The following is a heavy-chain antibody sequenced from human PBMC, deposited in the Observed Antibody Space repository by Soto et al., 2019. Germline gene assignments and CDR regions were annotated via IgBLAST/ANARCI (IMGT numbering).Heavy chain of an antibody. V-gene: IGHV1-18*01. CDR1: GYTFINYH. J-gene: IGHJ4*02. D-gene: IGHD5-12*01. CDR2: INTYNGMT. Sequence: QVQLVQSGGEVKKPGASVTVFCKASGYTFINYHITWVRQAPGQGLEWMAWINTYNGMTDYAQKFQGSVTMTRDTSTRPAYMELRTLGSSDTAVYFCARSPRGEMATDWGQGTLVTVSS. CDR3: ARSPRGEMATD.